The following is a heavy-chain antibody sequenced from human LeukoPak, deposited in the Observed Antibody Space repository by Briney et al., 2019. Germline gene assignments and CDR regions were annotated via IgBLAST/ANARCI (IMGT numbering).Heavy chain of an antibody. CDR2: INHSGST. D-gene: IGHD3-3*01. CDR1: GGSISSSSYY. J-gene: IGHJ4*02. V-gene: IGHV4-39*07. Sequence: SETLSLTCTVSGGSISSSSYYWGWIRQPPGKGLEWIGEINHSGSTNYNPSLKSRVTISVDTSKNQFSLKLSSVTAADTAVYYCARLVEGYDFWSGYYLGYYFDYWGQGTLVTVSS. CDR3: ARLVEGYDFWSGYYLGYYFDY.